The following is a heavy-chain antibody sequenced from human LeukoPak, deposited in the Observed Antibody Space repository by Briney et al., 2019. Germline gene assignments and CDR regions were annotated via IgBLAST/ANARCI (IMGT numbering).Heavy chain of an antibody. CDR3: AKEGGYDSSGPMGSFDY. CDR2: IKQDGSEK. D-gene: IGHD3-22*01. CDR1: GFTLSSYW. V-gene: IGHV3-7*03. J-gene: IGHJ4*02. Sequence: GGSLRLSCAASGFTLSSYWMTWVRQAPGKGLEWVAYIKQDGSEKYYMDSVKGRFTISRDNAKNSLYLQMNSLRAEDTAVYYCAKEGGYDSSGPMGSFDYWGQGTLVTVSS.